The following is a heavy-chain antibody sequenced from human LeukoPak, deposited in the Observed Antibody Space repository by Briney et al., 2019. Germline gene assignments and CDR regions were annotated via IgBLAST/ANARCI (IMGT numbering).Heavy chain of an antibody. CDR3: ARDYYDSSGFGAFDI. CDR1: GYTFTAYY. V-gene: IGHV1-2*02. J-gene: IGHJ3*02. D-gene: IGHD3-22*01. CDR2: INPNSGGT. Sequence: ASVKVSCKASGYTFTAYYMHWVRQAPGQGLEWMGWINPNSGGTNYAQKFQGRVTMTRDTSISTAYMELSRLRSDDTAVYYCARDYYDSSGFGAFDIWGQGTMVAVSS.